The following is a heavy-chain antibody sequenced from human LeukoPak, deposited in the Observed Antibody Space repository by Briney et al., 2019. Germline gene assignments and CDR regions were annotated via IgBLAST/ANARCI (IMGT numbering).Heavy chain of an antibody. D-gene: IGHD3-22*01. Sequence: ASVKVSCKASGYTFTSYGISWVRQAPGQGLEWMGWISAYNGNTNYAQKLQGRGTMTTDTSTSTAYMELRSLRSDDTAVYYCATEGMTYYYDSSGYYPDYWGQGTLVTVSS. V-gene: IGHV1-18*01. CDR2: ISAYNGNT. J-gene: IGHJ4*02. CDR3: ATEGMTYYYDSSGYYPDY. CDR1: GYTFTSYG.